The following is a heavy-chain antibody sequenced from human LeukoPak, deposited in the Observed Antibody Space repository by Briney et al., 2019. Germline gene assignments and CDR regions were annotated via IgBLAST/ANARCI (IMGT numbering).Heavy chain of an antibody. CDR3: ARQDGDPPYYYYYMDV. CDR1: GGSIRSSSYD. D-gene: IGHD4-17*01. CDR2: IYYSGST. V-gene: IGHV4-39*01. Sequence: SETLSLTCTVSGGSIRSSSYDWGWIRQPPGKGLEWIGSIYYSGSTYYNPSLKSRVTISVDTSKNQFSLKLSSVTAADTAVYYCARQDGDPPYYYYYMDVWGKGTTVTVSS. J-gene: IGHJ6*03.